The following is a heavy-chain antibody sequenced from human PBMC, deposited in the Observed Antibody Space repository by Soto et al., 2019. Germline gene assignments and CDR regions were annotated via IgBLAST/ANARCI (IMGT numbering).Heavy chain of an antibody. CDR2: INSDGSNR. Sequence: VGSLRLSCEASGFTFKNYWMHWVRQAPGKGLVWVSRINSDGSNRRYADSVQGRFTISRDNAKNTLFLQMNSLRAADTAVYYCARGLKFHSSSWYHYWGQGTLVTV. CDR1: GFTFKNYW. V-gene: IGHV3-74*01. J-gene: IGHJ4*02. D-gene: IGHD6-13*01. CDR3: ARGLKFHSSSWYHY.